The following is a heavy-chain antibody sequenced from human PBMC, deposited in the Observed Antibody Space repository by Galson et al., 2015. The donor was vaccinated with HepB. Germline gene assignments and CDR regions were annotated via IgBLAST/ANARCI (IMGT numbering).Heavy chain of an antibody. J-gene: IGHJ4*02. D-gene: IGHD2-15*01. CDR3: ARRGCCSGGRCYNDY. Sequence: LSLTCTVSGGSISSTTYRWGWIRQPPGKGLEWIGTIYYSGSTYYNPSLKSRVTISVDTSNNQFSLKLSSVTATDTAVYYCARRGCCSGGRCYNDYWGQGTLVTVSS. V-gene: IGHV4-39*01. CDR1: GGSISSTTYR. CDR2: IYYSGST.